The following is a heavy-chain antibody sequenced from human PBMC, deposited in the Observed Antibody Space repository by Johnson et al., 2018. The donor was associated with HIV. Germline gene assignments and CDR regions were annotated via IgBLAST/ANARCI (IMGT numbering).Heavy chain of an antibody. Sequence: QVQLVESGGGVVQPGRSLRLSCVASGFTFSSYTMHWVRQAPGKGLEWVAVISYDGSNKYYADSVKGRFTISRDSSKNTLYLQMNSLRAEDTAVYYCAKSWHSGSLYDAFHIWGQGTMVTVSS. J-gene: IGHJ3*02. V-gene: IGHV3-30*18. CDR2: ISYDGSNK. CDR3: AKSWHSGSLYDAFHI. D-gene: IGHD1-26*01. CDR1: GFTFSSYT.